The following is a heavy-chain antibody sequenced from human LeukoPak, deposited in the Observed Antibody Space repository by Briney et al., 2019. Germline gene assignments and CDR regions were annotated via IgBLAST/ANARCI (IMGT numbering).Heavy chain of an antibody. D-gene: IGHD6-13*01. V-gene: IGHV3-66*01. CDR2: LYSGGNT. Sequence: GRSLRLSCAASGFTFSSYGMHWVRQAPGNRLEWVSILYSGGNTFYADSVKGRFTISRDNSKNTLYLQMNSLRAEDTAVYYCARALATAAHTSFDFWGQGTLVTVSS. CDR3: ARALATAAHTSFDF. CDR1: GFTFSSYG. J-gene: IGHJ4*02.